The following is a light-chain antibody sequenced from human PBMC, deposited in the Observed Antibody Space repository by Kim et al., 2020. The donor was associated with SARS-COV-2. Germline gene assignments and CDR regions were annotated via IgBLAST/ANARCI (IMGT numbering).Light chain of an antibody. J-gene: IGLJ3*02. Sequence: GQRVTISCSGTTSSIGDNDVNWYRQVPGSAPQLLIFDNNRRPSGVPDRVSGSKSGTSASLAISGLQSEDEADYFCASWDDSFNGPVFGGGTRLTVL. CDR1: TSSIGDND. CDR3: ASWDDSFNGPV. CDR2: DNN. V-gene: IGLV1-44*01.